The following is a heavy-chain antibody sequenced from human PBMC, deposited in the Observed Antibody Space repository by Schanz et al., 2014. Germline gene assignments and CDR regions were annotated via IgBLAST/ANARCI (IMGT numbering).Heavy chain of an antibody. Sequence: EMKLVESGGGLVQPGRSLRLSCAASGFTFDHYAMHWVRQAPGKGLEWVSGISGNSGIIGYADSVKGRCTVSRDNAKNSLYLQMNRLRAEDTALYYCAKVRSGDRTIVVSDAFDIWGQGTMVTVSS. CDR2: ISGNSGII. CDR3: AKVRSGDRTIVVSDAFDI. D-gene: IGHD3-22*01. CDR1: GFTFDHYA. V-gene: IGHV3-9*01. J-gene: IGHJ3*02.